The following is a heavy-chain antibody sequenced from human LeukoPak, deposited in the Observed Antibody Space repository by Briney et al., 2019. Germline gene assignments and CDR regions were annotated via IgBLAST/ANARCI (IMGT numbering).Heavy chain of an antibody. D-gene: IGHD3-10*01. CDR3: TGSFGELSFFAH. CDR2: IRSKPYGGTA. CDR1: GFTFGDYA. J-gene: IGHJ4*02. V-gene: IGHV3-49*04. Sequence: GGSLRLSCTASGFTFGDYAMGWVRQAPGKGLEWVGFIRSKPYGGTAEYAASVKGRFTISRDDSKSIAYLQVNSLNTEDTAVYYCTGSFGELSFFAHWGQGTLVTVSS.